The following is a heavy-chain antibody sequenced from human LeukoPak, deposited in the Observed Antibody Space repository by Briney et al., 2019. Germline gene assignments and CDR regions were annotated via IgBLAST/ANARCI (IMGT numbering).Heavy chain of an antibody. CDR1: CASVTSGGFY. V-gene: IGHV4-39*01. J-gene: IGHJ5*02. Sequence: SETLSLTCSVSCASVTSGGFYWGWLRQPPGKGLEWIAPVYYTGSSYYNPSLKSRVTISIDTSKNQFSLNLRPVIAADTALYYCARHSGSGSLSRPFDPWGQGTLVTVSS. D-gene: IGHD3-10*01. CDR3: ARHSGSGSLSRPFDP. CDR2: VYYTGSS.